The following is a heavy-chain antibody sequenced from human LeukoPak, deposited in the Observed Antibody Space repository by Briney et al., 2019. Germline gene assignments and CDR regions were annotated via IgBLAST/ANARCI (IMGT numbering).Heavy chain of an antibody. J-gene: IGHJ5*02. CDR3: ARGGTTVTPGLLWFDP. CDR1: GGSISSHY. Sequence: SETLSLTCSVSGGSISSHYWSWIRQPPGKGLEWIGYIYYSGSTKYNPSLKSRVTISVDTSKNQFSLKLSSVTTADTAVYYCARGGTTVTPGLLWFDPWGQGTLVTVSS. D-gene: IGHD4-17*01. V-gene: IGHV4-59*11. CDR2: IYYSGST.